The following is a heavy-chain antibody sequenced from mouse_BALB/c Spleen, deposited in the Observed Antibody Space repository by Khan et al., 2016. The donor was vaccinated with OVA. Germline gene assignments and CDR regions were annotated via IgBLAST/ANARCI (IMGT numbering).Heavy chain of an antibody. CDR2: INTGGFYT. D-gene: IGHD1-1*01. CDR3: ARLAYYYNSEGFAY. CDR1: GFTFSTFG. Sequence: EVELVESGGDLVKPGGSLKLSCAASGFTFSTFGMSWVRQSPDRRLEWVATINTGGFYTYYSDIVKGRFTISRDKAKSTLYLQMNSLKSEDTAIYSCARLAYYYNSEGFAYWGQGTLVTVSA. J-gene: IGHJ3*01. V-gene: IGHV5-6*01.